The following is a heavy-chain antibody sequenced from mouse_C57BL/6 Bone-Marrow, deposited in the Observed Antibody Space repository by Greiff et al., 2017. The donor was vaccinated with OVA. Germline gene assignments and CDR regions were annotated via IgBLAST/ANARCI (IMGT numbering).Heavy chain of an antibody. J-gene: IGHJ2*01. D-gene: IGHD2-3*01. CDR3: ASPIYDGYYGFDY. V-gene: IGHV1-58*01. CDR2: IYIGNGYT. Sequence: VQLKESGAELVRPGSSVKMSCKTSGYTFTSYGINWVKQRPGQGLEWIGYIYIGNGYTEYNEKFKGKATLTSDTSSSTAYMQLSSLTSEDSAIYFCASPIYDGYYGFDYWGQGTTLTVSS. CDR1: GYTFTSYG.